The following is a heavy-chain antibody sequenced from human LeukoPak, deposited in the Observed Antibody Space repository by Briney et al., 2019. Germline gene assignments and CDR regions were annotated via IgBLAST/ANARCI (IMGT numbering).Heavy chain of an antibody. D-gene: IGHD3-22*01. CDR1: GFTFSSYS. Sequence: PGGSLRLSCAASGFTFSSYSMNWVRQAPGKGLEWVSSISSSRRYIYYADSVKGRFTISRDNAKNSLYLQMNSLRAEDTAVYYCARDSRYYYDSSGFDAFDIWGQGTMVTVSS. J-gene: IGHJ3*02. V-gene: IGHV3-21*01. CDR2: ISSSRRYI. CDR3: ARDSRYYYDSSGFDAFDI.